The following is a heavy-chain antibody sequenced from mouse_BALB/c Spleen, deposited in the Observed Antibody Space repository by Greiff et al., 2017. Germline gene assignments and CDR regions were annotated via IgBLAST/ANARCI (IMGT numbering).Heavy chain of an antibody. CDR3: ARRKSYFDY. CDR1: GFTFSSYA. Sequence: EVMLVESGGGLVKPGGSLKLSCAASGFTFSSYAMSWVRQTPEKRLEWVATISSGGSYTYYPDSVKGRFTISRDNAKNTLYLQMSSLRSEDTAMYYCARRKSYFDYWGQGTTLTVSS. V-gene: IGHV5-9-1*01. J-gene: IGHJ2*01. CDR2: ISSGGSYT.